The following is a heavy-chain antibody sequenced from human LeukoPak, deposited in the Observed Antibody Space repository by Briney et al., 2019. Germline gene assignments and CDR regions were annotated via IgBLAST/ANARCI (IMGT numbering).Heavy chain of an antibody. V-gene: IGHV4-30-2*01. J-gene: IGHJ4*02. CDR2: IYHSGST. CDR3: ARVVPGYYDSSGYYYSSYFDY. CDR1: GGSISSGGYS. D-gene: IGHD3-22*01. Sequence: SETLSLTCAVSGGSISSGGYSWSWIRQPPGKGLEWIGYIYHSGSTYYNPSLKSRVTISVDRSKNQFSLKLSSVTAADTAVYYCARVVPGYYDSSGYYYSSYFDYWGQGTLVTVSS.